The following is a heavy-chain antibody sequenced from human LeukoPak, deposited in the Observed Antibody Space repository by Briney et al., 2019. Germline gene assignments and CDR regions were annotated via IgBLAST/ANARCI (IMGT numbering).Heavy chain of an antibody. CDR2: IYHSGST. J-gene: IGHJ4*02. Sequence: KPSETLSLTCTVSGYSISSGYYWGWIRQPPGKGLEWIGSIYHSGSTYYNPSLKSRVTISVDTSKNQFSLKLSSVTAADTAVYYCARAPIGGPTMVNDYWGQGTLVTVSS. CDR1: GYSISSGYY. V-gene: IGHV4-38-2*02. CDR3: ARAPIGGPTMVNDY. D-gene: IGHD3-10*01.